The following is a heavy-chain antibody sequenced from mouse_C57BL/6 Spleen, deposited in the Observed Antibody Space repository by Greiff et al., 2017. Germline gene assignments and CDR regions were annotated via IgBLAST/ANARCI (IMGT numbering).Heavy chain of an antibody. Sequence: VQLQQPGAELVRPGSSVKLSCKASGYTFTSYWMHWVKQSHGKSLEWIGYINPNNGGTSYNQKFKGKATLTVNKSSSTAYMELRSLTSEDSAVYYCAKDYYGSYYFDYWGQGTTLTVSS. CDR1: GYTFTSYW. D-gene: IGHD1-1*01. J-gene: IGHJ2*01. V-gene: IGHV1-22*01. CDR3: AKDYYGSYYFDY. CDR2: INPNNGGT.